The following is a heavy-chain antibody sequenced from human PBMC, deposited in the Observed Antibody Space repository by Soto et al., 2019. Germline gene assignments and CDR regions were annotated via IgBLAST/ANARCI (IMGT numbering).Heavy chain of an antibody. CDR3: ARVTLTPYWYFDL. V-gene: IGHV3-23*01. CDR2: IRITDTT. CDR1: GFTLSSYA. J-gene: IGHJ2*01. Sequence: EVQLLESGGGLIQPGGSLRLSCAASGFTLSSYAMSWVRQAPGKGLEWVSAIRITDTTEYVDSVKGRLTISRDNSKSMVFLQMSSLRAEDTAVYYCARVTLTPYWYFDLWGRGTLVTVSS. D-gene: IGHD4-17*01.